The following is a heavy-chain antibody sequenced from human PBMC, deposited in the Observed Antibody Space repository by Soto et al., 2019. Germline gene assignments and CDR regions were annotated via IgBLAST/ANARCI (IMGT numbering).Heavy chain of an antibody. CDR1: GFTFSSYA. CDR3: SRAPAMYSSSWPQYHAFDI. V-gene: IGHV3-48*02. CDR2: ISRSSSTT. Sequence: PGGSLRLSCAASGFTFSSYAMSWVRQAPGKGLEWVSSISRSSSTTYYADSVKGRFTISRDNAKNSLYLQMNSLRDEDTAVYYCSRAPAMYSSSWPQYHAFDIWGQGTMVTVSS. J-gene: IGHJ3*02. D-gene: IGHD6-13*01.